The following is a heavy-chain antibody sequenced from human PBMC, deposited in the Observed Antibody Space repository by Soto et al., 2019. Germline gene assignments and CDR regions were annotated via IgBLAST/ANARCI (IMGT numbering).Heavy chain of an antibody. V-gene: IGHV4-59*01. J-gene: IGHJ4*02. CDR3: ARENYYDSSGYYDY. CDR2: IYYSGST. CDR1: GGSIGSYY. D-gene: IGHD3-22*01. Sequence: SETLSLTCTVSGGSIGSYYWSWIRQPPGKGLEWIGYIYYSGSTNYNPSLKSRVTISVDTSKNQFSLKLSSVTAADTAVYYCARENYYDSSGYYDYWGQGTLVTVS.